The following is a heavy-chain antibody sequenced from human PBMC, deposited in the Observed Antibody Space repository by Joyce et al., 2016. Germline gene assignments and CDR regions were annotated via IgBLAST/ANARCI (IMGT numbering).Heavy chain of an antibody. D-gene: IGHD3-22*01. Sequence: QVQLVQSGAEVQKPGASVKVSCKTSGYNFINYYMNWVRQASGQGLELMGTINPSGGSTTYAQKSKGRVTMTRDTSTSTVYMELNSLTSKDTAVYDCARGVGYGAVVSKGFDIWGQGTKVTVSS. CDR3: ARGVGYGAVVSKGFDI. CDR1: GYNFINYY. CDR2: INPSGGST. J-gene: IGHJ3*02. V-gene: IGHV1-46*01.